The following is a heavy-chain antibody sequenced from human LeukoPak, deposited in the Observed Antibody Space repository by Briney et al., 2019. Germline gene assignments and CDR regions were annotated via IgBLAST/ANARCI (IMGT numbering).Heavy chain of an antibody. J-gene: IGHJ4*02. Sequence: GGSLRLSCAASGFTFSSYNMNWVRQAPGKGLEWVSSISGSSSYIYYADSAKGRFSISRDNAKNSLYLQMNSLRAEDTAVYYCARAATVGTTRPGTHSDYWGQGTLVTVSS. CDR3: ARAATVGTTRPGTHSDY. CDR2: ISGSSSYI. D-gene: IGHD1-26*01. CDR1: GFTFSSYN. V-gene: IGHV3-21*01.